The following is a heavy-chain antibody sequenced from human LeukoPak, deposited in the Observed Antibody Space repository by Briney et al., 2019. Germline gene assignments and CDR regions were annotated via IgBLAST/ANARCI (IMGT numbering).Heavy chain of an antibody. CDR3: ARAAARNWFDP. Sequence: PSETLSLTCTVSGGSINSYYWIWIRQPPRKGLEWIGYIYYSGSTNYNPSLKSRVTISVDTSKNQFSLKLSSVTAADTAVYYCARAAARNWFDPWGQGTLVTVSS. V-gene: IGHV4-59*01. CDR2: IYYSGST. J-gene: IGHJ5*02. CDR1: GGSINSYY. D-gene: IGHD6-6*01.